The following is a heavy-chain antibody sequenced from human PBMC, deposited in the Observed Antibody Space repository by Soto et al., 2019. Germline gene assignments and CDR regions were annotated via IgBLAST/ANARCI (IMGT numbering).Heavy chain of an antibody. V-gene: IGHV1-3*01. Sequence: ASVKVSCKASGYTFTGYAMHWVRQAPGQRLEWMGWINAGNGNTKYSQKFQGRFTITRETSASTAYMELSSLGSDDTAVYYCGKGACGYCRGDCCYCFDYWGQGTVVTVSS. CDR2: INAGNGNT. J-gene: IGHJ4*02. CDR3: GKGACGYCRGDCCYCFDY. CDR1: GYTFTGYA. D-gene: IGHD2-15*01.